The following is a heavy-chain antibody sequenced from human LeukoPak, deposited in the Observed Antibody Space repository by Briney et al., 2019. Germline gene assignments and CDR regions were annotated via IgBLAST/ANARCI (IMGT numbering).Heavy chain of an antibody. CDR1: GGSISSYY. Sequence: SETLSLTCTVSGGSISSYYWSWIRQPPGKGLEWIGYIYYRGSTNYNPSLKSRVTISVDTSKNQFSLKLSSVTAADTAVYYCARDRREDAFDIWGQGTMVTVSS. J-gene: IGHJ3*02. V-gene: IGHV4-59*12. CDR2: IYYRGST. CDR3: ARDRREDAFDI.